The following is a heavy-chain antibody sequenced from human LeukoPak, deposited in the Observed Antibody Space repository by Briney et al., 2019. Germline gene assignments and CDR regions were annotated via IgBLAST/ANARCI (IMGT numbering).Heavy chain of an antibody. D-gene: IGHD3-22*01. CDR2: IFYSGSS. CDR1: GGSISSDISY. CDR3: ARHRTTYYYDSSGYYPRWFDP. Sequence: NPSETLSLTCTVSGGSISSDISYWAWVRQPPEKGLGWIGTIFYSGSSYYNPSLKSRVTISVDTSKNQFSLKLSSVTAADTAVYYCARHRTTYYYDSSGYYPRWFDPGGQGTLVTVSS. J-gene: IGHJ5*02. V-gene: IGHV4-39*01.